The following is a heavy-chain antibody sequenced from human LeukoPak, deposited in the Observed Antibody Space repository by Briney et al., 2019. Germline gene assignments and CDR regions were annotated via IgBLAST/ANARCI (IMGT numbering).Heavy chain of an antibody. J-gene: IGHJ3*02. D-gene: IGHD3-22*01. CDR3: AKGGYDSSASWDGDAFDI. Sequence: GGSLRLSCAASGFSFSAYPMGWVRQAPGKGLQWLSGISASGDVTFHADRVKGRFAISRDNSKNTLYLQMNSLRAEDTAVYYCAKGGYDSSASWDGDAFDIWGQGTMVTVSS. CDR2: ISASGDVT. CDR1: GFSFSAYP. V-gene: IGHV3-23*01.